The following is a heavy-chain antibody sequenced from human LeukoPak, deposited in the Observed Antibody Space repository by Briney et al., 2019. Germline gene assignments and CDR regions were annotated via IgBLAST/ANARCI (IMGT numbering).Heavy chain of an antibody. CDR1: GFSLSTSGVG. CDR2: IYWDDDK. V-gene: IGHV2-5*02. D-gene: IGHD3-10*01. CDR3: AHHLPLLWFDY. J-gene: IGHJ4*02. Sequence: SGPTLVKPTQTLTLTCTFSGFSLSTSGVGVGWIRQPPGKALEWLALIYWDDDKRYSPSLKSRVTITKDTSKNQVVLTMTSMDPVDTATYYCAHHLPLLWFDYWGQGTLVIVSS.